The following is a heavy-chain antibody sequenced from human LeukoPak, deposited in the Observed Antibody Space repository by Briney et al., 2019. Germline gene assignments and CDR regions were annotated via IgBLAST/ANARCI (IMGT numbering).Heavy chain of an antibody. J-gene: IGHJ3*02. CDR3: ARGTERLPRSAFDI. Sequence: GGSLRLSCAASGLTFRNYWMHWVRQAPGKELEWVSRINGDGSSITSVDSVKGRFTISRDNAKNTLHLQMNSLRVEDTAVYYCARGTERLPRSAFDIWGQGTLVTVSS. CDR1: GLTFRNYW. D-gene: IGHD5-18*01. V-gene: IGHV3-74*01. CDR2: INGDGSSI.